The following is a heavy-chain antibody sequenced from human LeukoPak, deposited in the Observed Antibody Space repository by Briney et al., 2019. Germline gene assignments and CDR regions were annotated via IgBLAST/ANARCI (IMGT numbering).Heavy chain of an antibody. J-gene: IGHJ4*02. CDR2: ISSSSSTI. D-gene: IGHD6-13*01. V-gene: IGHV3-48*01. Sequence: QPGGSLRLSCAASGFTFSSYSMNWVRQAPGKGLEWVSYISSSSSTIYYADSAKGRFTISRDNAKNSLYLQMNSLRAEDTAVYYCARGPIAAAGRFDYWGQGTLVTVSS. CDR1: GFTFSSYS. CDR3: ARGPIAAAGRFDY.